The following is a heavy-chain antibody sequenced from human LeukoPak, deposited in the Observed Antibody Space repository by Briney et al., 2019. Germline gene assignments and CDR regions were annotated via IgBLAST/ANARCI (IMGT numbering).Heavy chain of an antibody. D-gene: IGHD6-13*01. CDR3: ARVSHPQQPLDY. V-gene: IGHV3-48*03. Sequence: PGGSLRLSCAASGFTFSTYEMNWVRQAPGKGLECLSYIDGSGSTTYYTDSVKGRFTLSRDNAKNSLYLQMNSLRAEDTAVYYCARVSHPQQPLDYWGRGTLVTVSS. CDR1: GFTFSTYE. CDR2: IDGSGSTT. J-gene: IGHJ4*02.